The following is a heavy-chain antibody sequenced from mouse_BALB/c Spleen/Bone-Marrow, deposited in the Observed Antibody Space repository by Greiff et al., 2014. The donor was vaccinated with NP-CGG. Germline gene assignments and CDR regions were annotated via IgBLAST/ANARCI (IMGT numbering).Heavy chain of an antibody. J-gene: IGHJ2*01. CDR1: GFNIEDSY. CDR2: IDPANGNT. Sequence: VQLQQSGAEIVKPGASVKSSCTTSGFNIEDSYIHWMKQRPEQGLEWIGRIDPANGNTKYDPKFQGKATITVDTPSATAYLQLSSLTSEDTAVYYCARNYGSSLDYWGQGATLTVSS. CDR3: ARNYGSSLDY. V-gene: IGHV14-3*02. D-gene: IGHD1-1*01.